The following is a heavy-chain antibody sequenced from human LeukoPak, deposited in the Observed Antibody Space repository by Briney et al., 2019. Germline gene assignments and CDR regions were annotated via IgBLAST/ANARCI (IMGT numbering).Heavy chain of an antibody. J-gene: IGHJ4*02. D-gene: IGHD6-13*01. Sequence: GGSLRLSCAASGFTFSNYWMHWVRQAPGKGLVWVSRINSDGSTTSYADSVKGRFTISRDNSKNTLYLQMNSLRAEDTAVYYCARVASSSWYHFDYWGQGTLVTVSS. CDR3: ARVASSSWYHFDY. V-gene: IGHV3-74*01. CDR2: INSDGSTT. CDR1: GFTFSNYW.